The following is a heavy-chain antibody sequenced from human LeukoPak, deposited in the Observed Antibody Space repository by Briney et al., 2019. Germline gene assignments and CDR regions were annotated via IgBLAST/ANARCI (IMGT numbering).Heavy chain of an antibody. J-gene: IGHJ4*02. D-gene: IGHD1-26*01. CDR3: VRDRGGRSGLDY. CDR1: GFTFSSYD. CDR2: IGTADDT. V-gene: IGHV3-13*01. Sequence: GGSLRLSCAASGFTFSSYDMHWVRQATGKGLEWVSAIGTADDTYYPVSVKGRFTISRENDKNSLYLQMNSLRAGDTAVYYCVRDRGGRSGLDYWGQGTLVTVSS.